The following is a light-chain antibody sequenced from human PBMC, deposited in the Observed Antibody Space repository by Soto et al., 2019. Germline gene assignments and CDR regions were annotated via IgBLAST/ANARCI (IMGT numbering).Light chain of an antibody. CDR2: DAS. Sequence: EIVLTQSPATLSLFPGERATLSCRASQGVSSYLAWYQQKPGQAPRLLIYDASNRATGIPARFSGSGPGTDFTLTISSLEPEDFAVYYCQQRSNWVTFGPGTKVDIK. J-gene: IGKJ3*01. CDR3: QQRSNWVT. V-gene: IGKV3D-11*01. CDR1: QGVSSY.